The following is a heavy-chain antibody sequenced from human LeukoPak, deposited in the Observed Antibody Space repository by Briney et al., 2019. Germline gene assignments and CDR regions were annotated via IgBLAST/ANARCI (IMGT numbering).Heavy chain of an antibody. D-gene: IGHD1-14*01. J-gene: IGHJ4*02. CDR1: GFTFSSYS. CDR3: ARDLLNQVARDY. V-gene: IGHV3-21*01. Sequence: GGSLRLSCAASGFTFSSYSMNWVRQAPGKGLEWGSSISSSSSYIYYADSVKGRFTISRDNAKNSLYLQMNSLRAEDTAVYYCARDLLNQVARDYWGQGTLVTVSS. CDR2: ISSSSSYI.